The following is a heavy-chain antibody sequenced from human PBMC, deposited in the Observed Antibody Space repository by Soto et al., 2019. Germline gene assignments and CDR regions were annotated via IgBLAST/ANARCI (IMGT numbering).Heavy chain of an antibody. CDR3: ARVLPDYAVPRFDI. CDR1: GGSISSGDYY. D-gene: IGHD4-17*01. J-gene: IGHJ3*02. CDR2: IYYSGST. V-gene: IGHV4-30-4*01. Sequence: PSETLSLTCTVSGGSISSGDYYWSWIRQPPGKGLEWIGYIYYSGSTYYNPSLKSRVTISVDTSKNQFSLKLSSVTAADTAVYYCARVLPDYAVPRFDIWGQGTMVTVSS.